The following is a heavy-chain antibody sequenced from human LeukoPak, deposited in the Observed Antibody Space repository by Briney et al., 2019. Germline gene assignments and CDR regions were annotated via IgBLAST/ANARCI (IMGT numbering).Heavy chain of an antibody. CDR3: ARDSETIYCGGDCYPNDY. CDR2: ISSSSSYI. Sequence: GGSLRLSCAASGFTFSSYSMNWVRQAPGKGLEWVSSISSSSSYIYYADSVKGRFTISRDNAKNSLYLQMNSLRAEDTAVYYCARDSETIYCGGDCYPNDYWGQGTLVTVSS. J-gene: IGHJ4*02. CDR1: GFTFSSYS. V-gene: IGHV3-21*01. D-gene: IGHD2-21*02.